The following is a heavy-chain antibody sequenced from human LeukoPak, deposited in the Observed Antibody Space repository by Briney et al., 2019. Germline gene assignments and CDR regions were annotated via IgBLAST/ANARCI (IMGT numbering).Heavy chain of an antibody. CDR3: ARAGAGSGWYFDY. CDR2: ISPYNGNT. CDR1: GYDFTSVG. D-gene: IGHD6-19*01. Sequence: ASVKVSCKASGYDFTSVGITWVRRAPGHGLEWMGWISPYNGNTRYAQKFQGRVAMTTDTSTTTAYMELRGLRVNDTAVYYCARAGAGSGWYFDYWGQGTLVTVSS. V-gene: IGHV1-18*01. J-gene: IGHJ4*02.